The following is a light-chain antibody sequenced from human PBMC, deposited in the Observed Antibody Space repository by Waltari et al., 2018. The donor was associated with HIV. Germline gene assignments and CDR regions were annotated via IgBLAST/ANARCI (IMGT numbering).Light chain of an antibody. V-gene: IGLV1-44*01. Sequence: GQRLSISCSGSSSNIGSNIVNWYQQLPGTAPKLLIYSNNQRPSGVPDRFSGSKSGTSASLAISGLQSEDEADYYCAAWDDSLNAWVFGGGTKLTVL. J-gene: IGLJ3*02. CDR3: AAWDDSLNAWV. CDR1: SSNIGSNI. CDR2: SNN.